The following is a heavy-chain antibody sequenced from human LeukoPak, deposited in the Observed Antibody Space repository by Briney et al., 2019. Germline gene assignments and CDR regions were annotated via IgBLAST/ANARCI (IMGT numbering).Heavy chain of an antibody. V-gene: IGHV4-39*07. CDR3: ARGVFGYSYGTSDY. Sequence: SETLSLTCTVSGGSMDTKVYCWGWIRHAPGKGLEWIGTVYYSGSVDYNPSLKSRVTISVDTSKNQFSLKLSSVTAADTAVYYCARGVFGYSYGTSDYWGQGTLVTVSS. CDR1: GGSMDTKVYC. D-gene: IGHD5-18*01. CDR2: VYYSGSV. J-gene: IGHJ4*02.